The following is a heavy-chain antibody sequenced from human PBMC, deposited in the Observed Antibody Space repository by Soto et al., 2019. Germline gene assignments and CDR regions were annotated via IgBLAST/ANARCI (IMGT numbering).Heavy chain of an antibody. CDR3: ARGDCSGGSCWKLYYFDY. J-gene: IGHJ4*02. V-gene: IGHV1-69*13. D-gene: IGHD2-15*01. CDR1: GGTFSSYA. CDR2: IIPIFGTA. Sequence: ASVKVSCKASGGTFSSYAISWVRQAPGQGLEWMGGIIPIFGTANYAQKFQGRVTITADESTSTAYMELSSLRSEDTAVYYCARGDCSGGSCWKLYYFDYWGQGTLVTVS.